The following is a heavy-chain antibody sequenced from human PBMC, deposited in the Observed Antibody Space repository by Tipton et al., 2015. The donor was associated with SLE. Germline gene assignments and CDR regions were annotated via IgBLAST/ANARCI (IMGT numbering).Heavy chain of an antibody. V-gene: IGHV4-31*03. J-gene: IGHJ6*02. Sequence: TLSLTCTVSGGSISSGGYYWSWIRQHPGKGLEWIGYIYYSGSTNYNPSLKSRVTISVDTSKNQFSLKLSSVTAADTAVYYCARGHFEVDYYGMDVWGQGTTVTVSS. CDR3: ARGHFEVDYYGMDV. CDR2: IYYSGST. CDR1: GGSISSGGYY. D-gene: IGHD3-9*01.